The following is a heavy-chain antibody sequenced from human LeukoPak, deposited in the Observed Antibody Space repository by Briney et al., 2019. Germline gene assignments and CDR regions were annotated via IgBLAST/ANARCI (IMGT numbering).Heavy chain of an antibody. CDR1: GFTFSTYG. Sequence: QSGGSLRLSCVVSGFTFSTYGMHWVRQAPGKGLAWLAVISNDGSHKYYADSVKGRFTISRDNSNNTLSMQMNSLRIEDTAVYYCAKGGVPTAMVDYWGQGILVTVSS. CDR2: ISNDGSHK. D-gene: IGHD2-2*01. J-gene: IGHJ4*02. CDR3: AKGGVPTAMVDY. V-gene: IGHV3-30*18.